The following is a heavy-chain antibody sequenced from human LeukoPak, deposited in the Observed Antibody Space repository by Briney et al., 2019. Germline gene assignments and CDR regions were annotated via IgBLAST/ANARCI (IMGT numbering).Heavy chain of an antibody. Sequence: ASVKVSCKASGYTFTTYDINWVRQATGQGLEWMGWMNPNSGNTGYAQKFQGRTTMTRNTSTSTAYMELSSLRSEDTAVYYCARGQYCTSFTCPYYFDYWGQGTLVTVSP. V-gene: IGHV1-8*01. CDR1: GYTFTTYD. D-gene: IGHD2-8*01. J-gene: IGHJ4*02. CDR3: ARGQYCTSFTCPYYFDY. CDR2: MNPNSGNT.